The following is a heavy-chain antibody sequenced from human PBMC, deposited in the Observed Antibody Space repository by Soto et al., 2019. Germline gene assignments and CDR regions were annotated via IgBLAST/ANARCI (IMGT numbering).Heavy chain of an antibody. J-gene: IGHJ6*02. CDR2: SSVYNGNT. CDR3: AREGSGTTVYYGMDV. D-gene: IGHD1-7*01. V-gene: IGHV1-18*04. Sequence: ASVKVSCKASGYTFTNYGISWVRQAPGQGLEWMGWSSVYNGNTNYAQRIQGRVTMTTDTSTTTAYMELRSLRSDDTAVYYCAREGSGTTVYYGMDVWGQGTTVTVSS. CDR1: GYTFTNYG.